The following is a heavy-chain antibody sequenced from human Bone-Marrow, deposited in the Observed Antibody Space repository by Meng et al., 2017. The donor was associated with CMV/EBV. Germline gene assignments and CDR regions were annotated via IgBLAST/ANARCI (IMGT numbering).Heavy chain of an antibody. J-gene: IGHJ6*02. Sequence: GESLKISCAASGFTFSDYYMSWIRQAPGKGLEWVSYISSSGSTIYYADSVKGRFTISRDNAKNSLYLQMNSLRAEDTAVYYCARNRGSTMFGVVSEGDYYGMDVWGQGTTVTVSS. D-gene: IGHD3-3*01. CDR3: ARNRGSTMFGVVSEGDYYGMDV. V-gene: IGHV3-11*04. CDR1: GFTFSDYY. CDR2: ISSSGSTI.